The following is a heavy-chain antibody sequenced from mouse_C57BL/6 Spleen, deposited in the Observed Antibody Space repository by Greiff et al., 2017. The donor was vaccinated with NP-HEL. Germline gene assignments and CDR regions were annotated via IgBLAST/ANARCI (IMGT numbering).Heavy chain of an antibody. CDR3: AREWITTVVANWYFDV. Sequence: EVKLMESGGGLVKPGGSLKLSCAASGFTFSSYAMSWVRQTPEKRLEWVATISDGGSYTYYPDNVKGRFTISRDNAKNNLYLQMSHLKSEDTAMYYCAREWITTVVANWYFDVWGTGTTVTVSS. CDR2: ISDGGSYT. D-gene: IGHD1-1*01. CDR1: GFTFSSYA. V-gene: IGHV5-4*01. J-gene: IGHJ1*03.